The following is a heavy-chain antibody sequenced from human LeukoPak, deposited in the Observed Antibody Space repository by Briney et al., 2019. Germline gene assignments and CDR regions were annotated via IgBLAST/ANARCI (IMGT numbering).Heavy chain of an antibody. Sequence: ASVKVSCKASVYTFTSYYMHWVRQAPGQGLEWMGIINPSGGSTSYAQKSQGRVTMTRDTSTSTVYMELSSLRSEDTAVYYCAREEQWLVHDYWGQGTLVTVSS. J-gene: IGHJ4*02. V-gene: IGHV1-46*01. CDR1: VYTFTSYY. D-gene: IGHD6-19*01. CDR2: INPSGGST. CDR3: AREEQWLVHDY.